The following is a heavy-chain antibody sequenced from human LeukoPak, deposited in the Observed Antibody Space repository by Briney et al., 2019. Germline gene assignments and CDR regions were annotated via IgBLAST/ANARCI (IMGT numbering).Heavy chain of an antibody. D-gene: IGHD5-18*01. Sequence: PGGSLRLSCAASGFTFSGSAMHWVRQASGKGLEWVGRIRGKANNYATTYTASTKGKFTISRDDSKNTAYLEMNSLRTEDTAVYYCVVRIVDTVKVDYWGQGTLVTVSS. CDR3: VVRIVDTVKVDY. CDR2: IRGKANNYAT. J-gene: IGHJ4*02. V-gene: IGHV3-73*01. CDR1: GFTFSGSA.